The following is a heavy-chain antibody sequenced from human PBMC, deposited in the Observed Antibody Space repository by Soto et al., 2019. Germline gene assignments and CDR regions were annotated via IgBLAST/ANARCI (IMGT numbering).Heavy chain of an antibody. CDR2: INSDGSST. J-gene: IGHJ4*02. Sequence: WWSLRLSCAASVFTFSSYWMHWFRQAPGKGLVWVSRINSDGSSTSYADSVKGRFTISRDNAKNTLYLQTNSLRAEDTAVYYCARDLYSGSYFGDYFDYWGQGTLVTVSS. V-gene: IGHV3-74*01. CDR1: VFTFSSYW. CDR3: ARDLYSGSYFGDYFDY. D-gene: IGHD1-26*01.